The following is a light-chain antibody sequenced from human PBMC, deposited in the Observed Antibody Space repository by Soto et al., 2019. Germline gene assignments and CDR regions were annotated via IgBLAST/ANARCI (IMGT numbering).Light chain of an antibody. Sequence: EKVMKKSPATLSVSPGEGATLSYRASQSVSSSYLAWYQQKPGQAPRLLIYGASSRATDIPDRFSGSGSGTDFTLTISRLEPEDLAVYYCQQYGSSPWTFGQGTKVDIK. V-gene: IGKV3-20*01. CDR2: GAS. J-gene: IGKJ1*01. CDR3: QQYGSSPWT. CDR1: QSVSSSY.